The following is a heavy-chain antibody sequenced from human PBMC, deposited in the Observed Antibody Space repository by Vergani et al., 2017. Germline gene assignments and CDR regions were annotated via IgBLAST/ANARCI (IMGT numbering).Heavy chain of an antibody. CDR3: ARDDSAITVATDYFDY. V-gene: IGHV1-18*04. D-gene: IGHD6-19*01. Sequence: QVQLVQSGAAVKKPGASVKVSCKASGYTFTSYGIRWVRQAPGQGLEWMGWISAYSGNTNYAQKLQGRVTMTTDTSTSTAYMELRSLRADDTAVYYCARDDSAITVATDYFDYWGQGTLVTVSS. J-gene: IGHJ4*02. CDR2: ISAYSGNT. CDR1: GYTFTSYG.